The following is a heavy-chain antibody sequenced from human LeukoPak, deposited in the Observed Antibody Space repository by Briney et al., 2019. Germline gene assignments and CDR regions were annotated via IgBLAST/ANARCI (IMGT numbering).Heavy chain of an antibody. V-gene: IGHV4-31*03. D-gene: IGHD6-19*01. CDR2: IYYSGSA. CDR3: ARDESFGGWYNFDN. J-gene: IGHJ4*02. CDR1: GGSISSGGYY. Sequence: SETLSLTCTVSGGSISSGGYYWSWIRQHPGKGLEWIGYIYYSGSAYYNPSLKSRITISVDTSKNQFSLKLNSVTAADTAVYYCARDESFGGWYNFDNWGQGTLVTVSS.